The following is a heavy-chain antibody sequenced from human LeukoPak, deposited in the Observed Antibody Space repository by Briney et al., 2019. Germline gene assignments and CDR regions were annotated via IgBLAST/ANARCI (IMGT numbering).Heavy chain of an antibody. Sequence: GGSLRFSCAASGFTFSSYSMNWVRQAPGKGLEWVSSISSSSSYIYYADSVKGRFTISRDNAKNSLYLQMNSLRAEDTAVYYCARGPDYYGSGSYPNWFDPWGQGTLVTVSS. CDR3: ARGPDYYGSGSYPNWFDP. D-gene: IGHD3-10*01. CDR1: GFTFSSYS. J-gene: IGHJ5*02. V-gene: IGHV3-21*01. CDR2: ISSSSSYI.